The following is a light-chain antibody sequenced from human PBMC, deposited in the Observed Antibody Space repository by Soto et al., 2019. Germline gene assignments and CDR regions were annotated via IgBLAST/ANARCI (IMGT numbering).Light chain of an antibody. CDR3: QQYGSTPLT. V-gene: IGKV3-20*01. J-gene: IGKJ4*01. CDR2: GAS. Sequence: IVLTQSPATLSLSPGERATLSCRASQTVSRYLAWYQQKPGQSPRLLIYGASNRASGIPDRFSGSASGADFTLSIARLEPEDFAMYYCQQYGSTPLTFGGGTKVDIK. CDR1: QTVSRY.